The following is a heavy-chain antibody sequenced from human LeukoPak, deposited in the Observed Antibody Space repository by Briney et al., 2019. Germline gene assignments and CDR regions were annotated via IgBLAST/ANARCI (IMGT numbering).Heavy chain of an antibody. Sequence: GGSLRLSCAASGFTFSNAWMSWVRQAPGKGLEWVGRIKSKTDGGITDYAAPVKGRFTISRDDSKNTLYLQMNSLKTEDTAVYYCTTVGPYDSSGYSNYWGQGTLVTVSS. CDR3: TTVGPYDSSGYSNY. J-gene: IGHJ4*02. CDR1: GFTFSNAW. CDR2: IKSKTDGGIT. V-gene: IGHV3-15*01. D-gene: IGHD3-22*01.